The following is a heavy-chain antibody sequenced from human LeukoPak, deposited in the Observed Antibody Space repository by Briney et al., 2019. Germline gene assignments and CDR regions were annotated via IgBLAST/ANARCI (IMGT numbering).Heavy chain of an antibody. J-gene: IGHJ3*02. V-gene: IGHV3-48*03. CDR1: GFTFSSYD. Sequence: QPGGSLRLSCAASGFTFSSYDMYWVRQAPGKGLEWVSYISSSGTTTHYRDSVKGRFTISRDNAKNSLYLQMNSLRAEDTAVYYCARGRRPDAFDSWGQGTRVTVSS. CDR3: ARGRRPDAFDS. CDR2: ISSSGTTT.